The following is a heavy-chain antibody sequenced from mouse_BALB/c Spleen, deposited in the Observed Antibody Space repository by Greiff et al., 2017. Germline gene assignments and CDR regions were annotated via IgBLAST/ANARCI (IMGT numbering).Heavy chain of an antibody. D-gene: IGHD2-4*01. CDR1: GFTFTDYY. V-gene: IGHV7-3*02. CDR3: ARDIGLGFAY. Sequence: VQLKESGGGLVQPGGSLRLSCATSGFTFTDYYMSWVRQPPGKALEWLGFIRNKANGYTTEYSASVKGRFTISRDNSQSILYLQMNTLRAEDSATYYCARDIGLGFAYWGQGTLVTVSA. CDR2: IRNKANGYTT. J-gene: IGHJ3*01.